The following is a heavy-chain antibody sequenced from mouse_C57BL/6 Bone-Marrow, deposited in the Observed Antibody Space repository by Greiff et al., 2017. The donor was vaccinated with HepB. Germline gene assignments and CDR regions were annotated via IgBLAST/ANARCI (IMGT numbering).Heavy chain of an antibody. V-gene: IGHV1-63*01. CDR1: GYTFTNYW. CDR2: IYPGGGYT. J-gene: IGHJ2*01. Sequence: VKLQESGAELVRPGTSVKMSCKASGYTFTNYWIGWAKQRPGHGLEWIGDIYPGGGYTNYNEKFKGKATLTADKSSSTAYMQFSSLTSEDSAIYDCARAPTYYFDYWGQGTTLTVSS. CDR3: ARAPTYYFDY.